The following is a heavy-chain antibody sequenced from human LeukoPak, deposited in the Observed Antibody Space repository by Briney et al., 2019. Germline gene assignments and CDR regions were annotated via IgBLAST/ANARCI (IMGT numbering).Heavy chain of an antibody. V-gene: IGHV1-18*01. CDR2: IIAYNGDT. CDR3: ARDTALIITPGGPDY. CDR1: GYIFTSYG. Sequence: SVKVSCKASGYIFTSYGISWVRQAPGQGLEWMGWIIAYNGDTKYAQNLQGRVTLTTDTSTGTAYMELRSLTSDDTALYYCARDTALIITPGGPDYWGRGTLITVSS. D-gene: IGHD3-10*01. J-gene: IGHJ4*02.